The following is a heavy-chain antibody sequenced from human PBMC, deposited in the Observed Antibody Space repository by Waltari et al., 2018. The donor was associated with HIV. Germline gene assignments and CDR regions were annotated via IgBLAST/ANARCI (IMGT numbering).Heavy chain of an antibody. CDR2: IYYSGST. V-gene: IGHV4-59*01. CDR1: GGSISSYY. D-gene: IGHD6-13*01. Sequence: QVQLQASGPGLVKPSETLSLTCTVPGGSISSYYWSWIRQPPGKGLEWIGYIYYSGSTNYNPSLKSRVNISVDTSKNQFSLKLSSVTAADTAVYYCARESVSSWGVIRSSYYFDYWGQGTLVTVSS. CDR3: ARESVSSWGVIRSSYYFDY. J-gene: IGHJ4*02.